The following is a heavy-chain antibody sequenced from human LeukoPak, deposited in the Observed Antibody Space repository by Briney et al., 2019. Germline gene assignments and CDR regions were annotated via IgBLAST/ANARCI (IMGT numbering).Heavy chain of an antibody. Sequence: ASVKVSCKASGYTFTNYYMHWVRQAPGQGLEWMGIINPSDGSTTYAQKFQGRVTMTRDMSTSTLYMELSSLRSEDTAVYYCARDPRYSSSSYQGFDPWGQGTLVTVSS. CDR3: ARDPRYSSSSYQGFDP. CDR1: GYTFTNYY. J-gene: IGHJ5*02. D-gene: IGHD6-6*01. V-gene: IGHV1-46*01. CDR2: INPSDGST.